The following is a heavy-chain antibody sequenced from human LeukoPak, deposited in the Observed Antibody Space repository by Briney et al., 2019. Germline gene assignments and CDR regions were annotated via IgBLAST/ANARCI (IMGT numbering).Heavy chain of an antibody. CDR3: ARVAPSTVVTPFQ. J-gene: IGHJ4*02. CDR2: IYHSGST. Sequence: SETLSLTCGVSGFSISSGYYWGWIRQPPGKGLEWIGTIYHSGSTYYNPSLKSRVTVSVDTSKNQFSLKLSSVTAADTAIYYCARVAPSTVVTPFQWGQGTLVTVSS. V-gene: IGHV4-38-2*01. CDR1: GFSISSGYY. D-gene: IGHD4-23*01.